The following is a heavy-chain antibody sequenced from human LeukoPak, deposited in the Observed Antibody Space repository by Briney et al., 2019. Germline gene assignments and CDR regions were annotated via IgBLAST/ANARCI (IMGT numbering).Heavy chain of an antibody. CDR2: INHGGST. CDR3: ARGCRVTVTTSPCAFDI. D-gene: IGHD4-11*01. Sequence: SETLSLTCAVYGESFSGFYWSWIRQSPGKGLEWIGEINHGGSTNYNPSLKTRVTISVDTSKNQFSLKLRSVTAADTAVYYCARGCRVTVTTSPCAFDIWGQGTMVTVSS. V-gene: IGHV4-34*01. J-gene: IGHJ3*02. CDR1: GESFSGFY.